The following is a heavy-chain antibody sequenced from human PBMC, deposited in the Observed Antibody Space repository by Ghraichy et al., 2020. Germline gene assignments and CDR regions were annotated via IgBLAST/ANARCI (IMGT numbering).Heavy chain of an antibody. Sequence: SCAASGFTFSTYAMSWVRQAPGKGLEWVSAISGSGGSTYYADSVKGRFTISRDNSKNTLYLQMNSLRAEDTAVYYCAKMNDDSSGYYFYFDYWGQGTLVTVSS. CDR1: GFTFSTYA. J-gene: IGHJ4*02. CDR2: ISGSGGST. V-gene: IGHV3-23*01. D-gene: IGHD3-22*01. CDR3: AKMNDDSSGYYFYFDY.